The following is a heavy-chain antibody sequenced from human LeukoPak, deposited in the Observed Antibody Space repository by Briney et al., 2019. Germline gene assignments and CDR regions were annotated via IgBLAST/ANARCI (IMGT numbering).Heavy chain of an antibody. J-gene: IGHJ4*02. D-gene: IGHD3-3*01. CDR3: ARDHYDFWSGSANY. CDR2: ISAYNGNT. V-gene: IGHV1-18*01. CDR1: VYTFTSYG. Sequence: ASVKVSCKASVYTFTSYGISWVRQAPGQGLEWMGWISAYNGNTNYAQKLQGRVTMTTDTSTSTAYMELRSLRSDDTAVYYCARDHYDFWSGSANYWGQGTLVTVSS.